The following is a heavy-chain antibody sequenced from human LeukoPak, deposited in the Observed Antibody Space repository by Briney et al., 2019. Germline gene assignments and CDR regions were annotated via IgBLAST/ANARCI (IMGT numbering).Heavy chain of an antibody. J-gene: IGHJ6*02. Sequence: PGASVKVSCKASGYTFTSYDINWVRQATGQGPEWMGWMNPNSGNTGYAQNLQGRVTMTRNTSISTAYMELSSLRSEDTAVYYCATSSGSYLYYYYGMDVWGQGTTVTVSS. CDR1: GYTFTSYD. V-gene: IGHV1-8*01. CDR3: ATSSGSYLYYYYGMDV. CDR2: MNPNSGNT. D-gene: IGHD1-26*01.